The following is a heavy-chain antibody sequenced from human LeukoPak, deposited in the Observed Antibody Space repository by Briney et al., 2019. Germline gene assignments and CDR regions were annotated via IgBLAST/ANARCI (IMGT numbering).Heavy chain of an antibody. V-gene: IGHV1-8*01. CDR1: GYTFTSYD. Sequence: ASVKVSCTASGYTFTSYDINWVRQAPGQGLEWMGWMNPTSANTGYAQKFRGRVTITRDTSISTAYMELSSLRSEDTAVYYCARGWRHSSGPPEPYFDYWGQGTLVTVSS. CDR3: ARGWRHSSGPPEPYFDY. J-gene: IGHJ4*02. CDR2: MNPTSANT. D-gene: IGHD3-22*01.